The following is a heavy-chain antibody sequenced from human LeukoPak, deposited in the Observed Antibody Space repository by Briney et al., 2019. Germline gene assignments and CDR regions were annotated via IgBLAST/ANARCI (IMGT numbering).Heavy chain of an antibody. CDR3: AELNDRINWFDP. CDR1: GFTFSSYD. D-gene: IGHD1-1*01. Sequence: GGSLRLSCAASGFTFSSYDMSWVRQAPGKGLEWVATIASAGRGATYYADSVKGRFTVSTDKSKKTLYLQMNRLRVQDTAIYYCAELNDRINWFDPWGQGALVIVSS. CDR2: IASAGRGAT. J-gene: IGHJ5*02. V-gene: IGHV3-23*01.